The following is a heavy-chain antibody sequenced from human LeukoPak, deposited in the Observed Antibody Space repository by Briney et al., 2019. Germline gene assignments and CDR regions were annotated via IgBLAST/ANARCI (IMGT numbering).Heavy chain of an antibody. CDR1: GGTFSSYT. CDR3: ARDGRLVNWFDP. V-gene: IGHV1-69*01. D-gene: IGHD6-19*01. Sequence: SVKVSCKASGGTFSSYTISWVRQAPGQGLEWMGGIIPIFGTANYAQKFQGRVTITADESTSTAYMELSSLRSEDTAVYYCARDGRLVNWFDPWGQGTLVTVSS. J-gene: IGHJ5*02. CDR2: IIPIFGTA.